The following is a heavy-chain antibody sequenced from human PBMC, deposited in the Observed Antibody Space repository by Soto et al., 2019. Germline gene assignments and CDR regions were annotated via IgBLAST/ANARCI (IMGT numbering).Heavy chain of an antibody. V-gene: IGHV1-46*01. J-gene: IGHJ6*02. CDR3: ASRPAFSSSWYGIPPDPSHGMDV. CDR2: INPSGGIT. Sequence: QMQLVQSGAEVKRPGASVRVSCKSSGYTFTSFYIHWVRQAPGQGLEWMGIINPSGGITNFAQRFQGRVTLTRDMSTNTHYMKLSSLKSDDTAVYYCASRPAFSSSWYGIPPDPSHGMDVWGQGTTVTVS. D-gene: IGHD6-13*01. CDR1: GYTFTSFY.